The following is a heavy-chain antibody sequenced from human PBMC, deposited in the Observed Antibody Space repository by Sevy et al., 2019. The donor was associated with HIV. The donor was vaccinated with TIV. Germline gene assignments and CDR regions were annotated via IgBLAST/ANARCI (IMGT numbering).Heavy chain of an antibody. CDR2: ISGSGGST. Sequence: GGSLRLSCAASGFTFSSYAMSWVRQAPGKGLEWVSAISGSGGSTYYADSVKGRFTISRDNSKNTLYLQMNSLRAEDTAVYYCAKDPSRSWYNGEFDPWGQGTLVTVSS. V-gene: IGHV3-23*01. J-gene: IGHJ5*02. CDR3: AKDPSRSWYNGEFDP. D-gene: IGHD6-13*01. CDR1: GFTFSSYA.